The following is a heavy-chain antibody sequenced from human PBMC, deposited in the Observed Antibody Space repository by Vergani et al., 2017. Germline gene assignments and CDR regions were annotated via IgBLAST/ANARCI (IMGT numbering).Heavy chain of an antibody. D-gene: IGHD3-10*01. V-gene: IGHV1-18*01. CDR3: MVRGAAWYFDL. CDR2: ISAYNGNT. CDR1: GGTFSSYA. Sequence: QVQLVQSGAEVKKPGSSVKVSCKASGGTFSSYAISWVRQAPGQGLEWMGWISAYNGNTNYAQKLQGRVTMTTDTSTSTAYMELRSLRSDDTAVYYCMVRGAAWYFDLWGRGTLVTVSS. J-gene: IGHJ2*01.